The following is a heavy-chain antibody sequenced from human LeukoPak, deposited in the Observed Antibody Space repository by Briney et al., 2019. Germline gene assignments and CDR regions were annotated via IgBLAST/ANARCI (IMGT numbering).Heavy chain of an antibody. V-gene: IGHV3-21*04. D-gene: IGHD1-1*01. CDR3: AKRGTTGQTRHFDC. CDR1: GFTFSSYS. J-gene: IGHJ4*02. CDR2: ISSSSSYI. Sequence: GGSLRLSCAASGFTFSSYSMNWVRQAPGKGLEWVSSISSSSSYIYYADSVKGRFTISRDNAKNSLYLQMNSLRAEDTALYYCAKRGTTGQTRHFDCWGQGTLVTVSS.